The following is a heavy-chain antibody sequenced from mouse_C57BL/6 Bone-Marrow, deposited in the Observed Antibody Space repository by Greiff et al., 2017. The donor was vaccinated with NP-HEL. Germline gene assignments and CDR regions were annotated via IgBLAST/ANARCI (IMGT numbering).Heavy chain of an antibody. V-gene: IGHV5-17*01. CDR1: GFTFSDYG. Sequence: EVQLVESGGGLVKPGGSLKLSCAASGFTFSDYGMHWVRQAPEKGLEWVAYISSGSSTIYYADTVKGRFTISRDNAKNTLFLQMTSLRSEDTAMYYCARSNYYGSSPCAMDYWGQGTSVTVSS. CDR3: ARSNYYGSSPCAMDY. CDR2: ISSGSSTI. J-gene: IGHJ4*01. D-gene: IGHD1-1*01.